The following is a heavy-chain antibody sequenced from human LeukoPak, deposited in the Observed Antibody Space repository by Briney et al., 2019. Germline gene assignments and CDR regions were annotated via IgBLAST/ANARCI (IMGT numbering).Heavy chain of an antibody. D-gene: IGHD2-15*01. V-gene: IGHV3-30*02. CDR2: IRYDGSNK. CDR1: GFTFSSFG. CDR3: ASCKLLLRSDWFDP. Sequence: GSLRLSCAASGFTFSSFGMHWVRQAPGKGLEWVAFIRYDGSNKYYADSVKGRFTISRDNSKNVLYLQMNSLRAEDAAVYYCASCKLLLRSDWFDPWGRGTLVTVSS. J-gene: IGHJ5*02.